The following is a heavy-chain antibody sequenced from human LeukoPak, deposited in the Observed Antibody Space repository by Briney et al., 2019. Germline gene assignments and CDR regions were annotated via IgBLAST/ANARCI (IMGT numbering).Heavy chain of an antibody. CDR3: ARPYLDSSGYVNWFDP. Sequence: GESPKISCQGSGYSFTSYWIGWVRQMPGKGLEWIGIVYPGYSDTLYSPSLQGQFTISADKSIVTAYLQWSSLKASDTAMYYCARPYLDSSGYVNWFDPWGQGTLVTVSS. V-gene: IGHV5-51*01. CDR1: GYSFTSYW. CDR2: VYPGYSDT. J-gene: IGHJ5*02. D-gene: IGHD3-22*01.